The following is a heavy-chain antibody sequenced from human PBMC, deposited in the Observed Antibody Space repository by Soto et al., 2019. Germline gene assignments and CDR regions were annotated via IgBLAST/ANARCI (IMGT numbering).Heavy chain of an antibody. Sequence: QVQLQQWGAGLLKPSETLSLTCAVYGGSFSGYYWSWIRQPPGKGLEWIGEINHSGSTNYNPSLKSGVTISVDTSKNQFSLKLSSVTAADTAVYYCARGRYCSSTSCRNWFDPWGQGTLVTVSS. V-gene: IGHV4-34*01. J-gene: IGHJ5*02. CDR3: ARGRYCSSTSCRNWFDP. D-gene: IGHD2-2*01. CDR1: GGSFSGYY. CDR2: INHSGST.